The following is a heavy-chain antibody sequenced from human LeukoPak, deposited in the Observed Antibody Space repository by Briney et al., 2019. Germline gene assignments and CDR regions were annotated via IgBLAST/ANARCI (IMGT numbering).Heavy chain of an antibody. Sequence: GGSLRLSCAASGFAVSSNYMSWVRQAPGKGLEWVSVSYSGGSTYYADSVKGRFTISRDNSRNTLYLQMNSLRAEDMAVYYCAKSGQWLDHYLDYWGQGTLVTVSS. D-gene: IGHD6-19*01. CDR1: GFAVSSNY. J-gene: IGHJ4*02. CDR2: SYSGGST. CDR3: AKSGQWLDHYLDY. V-gene: IGHV3-66*02.